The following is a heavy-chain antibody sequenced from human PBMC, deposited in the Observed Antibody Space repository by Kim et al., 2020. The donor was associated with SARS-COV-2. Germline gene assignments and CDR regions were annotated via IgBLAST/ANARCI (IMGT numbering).Heavy chain of an antibody. Sequence: SQTLSLTCAISGDSVSSNSAAWNWIRQSPSRGLEWLGRTYYRSKWYNDYAVSVKSRITINPDTSKNQFSLQLNSVTPEDTAVYYCARDRGFGYYGSGSYYHYGMDAWGQGTTVTVSS. J-gene: IGHJ6*02. D-gene: IGHD3-10*01. CDR3: ARDRGFGYYGSGSYYHYGMDA. V-gene: IGHV6-1*01. CDR1: GDSVSSNSAA. CDR2: TYYRSKWYN.